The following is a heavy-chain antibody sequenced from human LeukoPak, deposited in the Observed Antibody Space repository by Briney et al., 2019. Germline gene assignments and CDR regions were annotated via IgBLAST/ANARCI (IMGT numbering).Heavy chain of an antibody. D-gene: IGHD3-22*01. J-gene: IGHJ6*02. CDR3: ARARSPDDSSGYWDYYYYGMDV. CDR2: IIPIFGTA. V-gene: IGHV1-69*01. CDR1: GGTFISYA. Sequence: GASVKVSCKASGGTFISYAISWVRQAPGQGLEWMGGIIPIFGTANYAQKFQGRVTITADESTSTAYMELSSLRSEDTAVYYCARARSPDDSSGYWDYYYYGMDVWGQGTTATVSS.